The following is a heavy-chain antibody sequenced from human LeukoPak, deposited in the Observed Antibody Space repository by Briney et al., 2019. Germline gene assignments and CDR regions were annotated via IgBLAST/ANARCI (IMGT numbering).Heavy chain of an antibody. J-gene: IGHJ4*02. V-gene: IGHV4-34*01. Sequence: SETLSLTCAVYGGSFSGYYWSWIRQPPGKGLEWIGEINHSGSTNYNPSLKSRVTISVDTSKNEFSLKLSSVTAADTAVYYCARNATTVNHVYKYFDYWGQGTLVTVSS. CDR2: INHSGST. CDR1: GGSFSGYY. CDR3: ARNATTVNHVYKYFDY. D-gene: IGHD4-17*01.